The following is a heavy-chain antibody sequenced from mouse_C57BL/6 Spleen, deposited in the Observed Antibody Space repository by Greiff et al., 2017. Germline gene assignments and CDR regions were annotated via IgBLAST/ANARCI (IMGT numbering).Heavy chain of an antibody. D-gene: IGHD5-1*01. J-gene: IGHJ2*01. Sequence: QVQLQQSGAELVRPGTSVKMSCKASGYTFTNYWIGWAKQRPGHGLAWIGDIYPGGGYTNYNEKFKGKATLTADKSSSTTYMQISSLTSEDSAINYRARGASHEYNFDFWGKGTTLTVSS. CDR1: GYTFTNYW. CDR2: IYPGGGYT. CDR3: ARGASHEYNFDF. V-gene: IGHV1-63*01.